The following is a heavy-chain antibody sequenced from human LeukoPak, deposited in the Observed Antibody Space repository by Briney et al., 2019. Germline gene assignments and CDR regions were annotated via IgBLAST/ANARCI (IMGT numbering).Heavy chain of an antibody. CDR3: ARAFGSGSYRYFDY. CDR1: GFTFSSYS. Sequence: TGGSLRLSCAASGFTFSSYSMNWVRQAPGKGLEWVSSISSSSSYIYYADSVKGRLTISRDNAKNSLYLQMNSLRAEDTAVYYCARAFGSGSYRYFDYWGQGTLVTVSS. D-gene: IGHD3-10*01. J-gene: IGHJ4*02. V-gene: IGHV3-21*01. CDR2: ISSSSSYI.